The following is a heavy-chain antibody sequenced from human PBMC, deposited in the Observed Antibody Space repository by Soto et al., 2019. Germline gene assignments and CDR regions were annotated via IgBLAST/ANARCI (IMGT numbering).Heavy chain of an antibody. D-gene: IGHD3-16*02. CDR1: GFTLSMSA. J-gene: IGHJ3*01. V-gene: IGHV3-23*01. Sequence: GSLRLSCASSGFTLSMSAVNWVRQAPGKGLEWVPYISDSGDRTYYADSVKGRFTISRDRSKNTVSLQMDSLRAEDTAVYYCAKDRGIIVKAGDAFGVWGQGTKVTVSS. CDR2: ISDSGDRT. CDR3: AKDRGIIVKAGDAFGV.